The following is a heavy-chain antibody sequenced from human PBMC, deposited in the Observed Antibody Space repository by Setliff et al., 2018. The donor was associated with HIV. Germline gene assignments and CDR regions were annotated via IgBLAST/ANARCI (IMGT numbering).Heavy chain of an antibody. CDR2: INPNSGGT. D-gene: IGHD1-26*01. V-gene: IGHV1-2*02. Sequence: ASVKVSCKTSGYTFDAKYIHWARQAPGQGLEWMGWINPNSGGTNYARKFQGRVTMTRDTSISTAYMELNSLRSDDTAVYYCATAGRMYFDFWGQGTLVTVSS. CDR3: ATAGRMYFDF. J-gene: IGHJ4*02. CDR1: GYTFDAKY.